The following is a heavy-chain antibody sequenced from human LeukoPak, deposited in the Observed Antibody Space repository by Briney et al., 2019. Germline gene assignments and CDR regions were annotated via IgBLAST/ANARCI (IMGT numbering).Heavy chain of an antibody. CDR3: VRGPYCSGGSCYGHFDH. D-gene: IGHD2-15*01. J-gene: IGHJ4*02. CDR2: IGTAGDT. V-gene: IGHV3-13*01. Sequence: GGSLRLSCAASGFTFSSYDMYWVRQATGKGLEWVSAIGTAGDTYYPGSVKGRFTISRENAKNSLYLQMNSLRVGDTAVYYCVRGPYCSGGSCYGHFDHWGQGTLVTASS. CDR1: GFTFSSYD.